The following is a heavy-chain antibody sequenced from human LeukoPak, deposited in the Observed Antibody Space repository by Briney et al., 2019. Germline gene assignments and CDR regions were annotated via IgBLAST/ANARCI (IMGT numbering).Heavy chain of an antibody. J-gene: IGHJ4*02. CDR3: AKWGDYDVLTGYYVSNY. Sequence: GASLRLSCAASGFTSSNYAMSWVRQAPGKGLEWVSAITGGGSGIYYADSMKSWCTISRDNSKNTLYLQINSLRAEDTAVYYCAKWGDYDVLTGYYVSNYWGQGTLVTVSS. CDR1: GFTSSNYA. CDR2: ITGGGSGI. D-gene: IGHD3-9*01. V-gene: IGHV3-23*01.